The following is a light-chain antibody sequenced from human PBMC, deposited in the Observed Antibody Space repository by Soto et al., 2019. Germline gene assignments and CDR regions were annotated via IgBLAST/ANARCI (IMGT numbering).Light chain of an antibody. CDR1: QSVDTY. V-gene: IGKV3-11*01. J-gene: IGKJ4*01. Sequence: EIVLTQSPDTLSLSPGERAALSCRASQSVDTYLAWYQQKPGQAPRLLIYDASNRATGIPARFSGSGSGTDFTLTISSLEPEDCAVYYCQQRSNWPTFGGGTKVEIK. CDR3: QQRSNWPT. CDR2: DAS.